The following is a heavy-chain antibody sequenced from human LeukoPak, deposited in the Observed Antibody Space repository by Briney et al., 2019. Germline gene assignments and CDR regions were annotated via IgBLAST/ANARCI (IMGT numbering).Heavy chain of an antibody. J-gene: IGHJ4*02. CDR2: IKQDGSEK. CDR1: GFTFSSYW. V-gene: IGHV3-7*03. D-gene: IGHD5-12*01. Sequence: GGSLRLSCAASGFTFSSYWMSWGRQAPGKGLEGVANIKQDGSEKYYVDSVKGRFTISRDNAKNSLYLQMNSLRAEDTAVYYCARGGGYDLYFDYWGQGTLVTVSS. CDR3: ARGGGYDLYFDY.